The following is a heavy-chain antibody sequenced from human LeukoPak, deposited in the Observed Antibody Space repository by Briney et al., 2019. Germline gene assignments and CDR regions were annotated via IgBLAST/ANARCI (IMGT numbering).Heavy chain of an antibody. D-gene: IGHD2-2*01. V-gene: IGHV3-11*04. CDR2: ISSSGSTI. CDR3: ASFYCSSTCCYCLCC. J-gene: IGHJ4*02. Sequence: GGSLRLSCAASGFTFSNYYMNLVRQAPGKGLEWVSYISSSGSTIYYADSVKGRFTISRDNAKNSLYLQMNSLIAEDTAVYCCASFYCSSTCCYCLCCWGQGTLVTDSP. CDR1: GFTFSNYY.